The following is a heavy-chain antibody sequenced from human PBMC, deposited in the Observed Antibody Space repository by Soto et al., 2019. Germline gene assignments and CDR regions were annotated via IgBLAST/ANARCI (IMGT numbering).Heavy chain of an antibody. CDR2: ISSSGSTI. V-gene: IGHV3-11*01. D-gene: IGHD6-13*01. CDR1: GFTFSDYY. Sequence: QAQLVESGGGLVKPGGSLRLSCAASGFTFSDYYMSWIRQAPGKGLEWVSYISSSGSTIYYADSVKGRFTISRDNAKNSLYLQMNSLRAEDTAVYYCARVNPYSSSWSFYYYYYMDVWGKGTTVTVSS. J-gene: IGHJ6*03. CDR3: ARVNPYSSSWSFYYYYYMDV.